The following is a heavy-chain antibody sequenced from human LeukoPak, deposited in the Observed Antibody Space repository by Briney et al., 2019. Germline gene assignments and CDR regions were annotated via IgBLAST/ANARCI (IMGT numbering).Heavy chain of an antibody. Sequence: GGSLRLSCAASGFTVSSNYMSGVRQAPGKGREGVSVIYNGGRTYYADSVKGRFTISRDNSNNTLHLQMNNMRPEDTAVYYDARDPPYTSVDTAMAYDSWGHRTPGTVSP. J-gene: IGHJ5*01. CDR3: ARDPPYTSVDTAMAYDS. D-gene: IGHD5-18*01. V-gene: IGHV3-66*02. CDR1: GFTVSSNY. CDR2: IYNGGRT.